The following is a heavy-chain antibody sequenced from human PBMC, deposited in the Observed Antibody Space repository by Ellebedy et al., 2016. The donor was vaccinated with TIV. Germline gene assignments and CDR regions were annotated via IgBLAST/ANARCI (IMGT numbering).Heavy chain of an antibody. CDR3: ARGYYYDSSGYPTASLEYYFDY. CDR1: GFSFSAND. D-gene: IGHD3-22*01. CDR2: VCFDGINK. J-gene: IGHJ4*02. V-gene: IGHV3-33*01. Sequence: GESLKISCAASGFSFSANDMHWVRQAPGKGLEWVALVCFDGINKYYEDSVKGRFTISREISKNILYLQMNSLRGNDTAVYYCARGYYYDSSGYPTASLEYYFDYWGQGTLVTVSS.